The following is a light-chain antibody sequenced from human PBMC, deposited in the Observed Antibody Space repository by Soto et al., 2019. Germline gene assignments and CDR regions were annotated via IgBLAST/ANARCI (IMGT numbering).Light chain of an antibody. J-gene: IGKJ2*01. CDR2: AAS. V-gene: IGKV1-9*01. CDR1: QGISSY. CDR3: KKHNSYPHT. Sequence: DIQLTQSPSFLSASGGDRVTIPCRASQGISSYQAWYQQQPGKTPKLLLYAASIMQRGFPSRFSGSRSGTEFTIPISSLQPEDFAPYYCKKHNSYPHTFGQVTKLEI.